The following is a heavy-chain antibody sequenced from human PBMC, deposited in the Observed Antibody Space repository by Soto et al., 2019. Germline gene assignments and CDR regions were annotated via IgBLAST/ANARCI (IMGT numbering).Heavy chain of an antibody. CDR3: ARAVVPAAIEVPYYFDY. Sequence: EVQLVESGGGLVQPGGSLRLSCAASGFTFSSYWMSWVRQAPGKGLEWVANIKQDGSEKYYVDSVKGRFTISRDNAKNSLYRQMNSLRAEDTAVYYCARAVVPAAIEVPYYFDYWGQGTLVTVSS. V-gene: IGHV3-7*01. CDR1: GFTFSSYW. CDR2: IKQDGSEK. J-gene: IGHJ4*02. D-gene: IGHD2-2*01.